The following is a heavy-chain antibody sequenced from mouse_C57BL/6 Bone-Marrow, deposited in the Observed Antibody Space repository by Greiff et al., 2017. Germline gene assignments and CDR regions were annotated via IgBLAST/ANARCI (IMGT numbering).Heavy chain of an antibody. D-gene: IGHD1-1*01. Sequence: VQLQQSGPGLVQPSQSLSITCTVSGFSLTSYGVHWVRQSPGKGLEWLGVIWSGGSTDYNAAFISRLSISKDNSKSQVSFKMNSLQADDTAIYYCARKDYYGSSYGFAYWGQGTLVTVSA. V-gene: IGHV2-2*01. CDR2: IWSGGST. J-gene: IGHJ3*01. CDR1: GFSLTSYG. CDR3: ARKDYYGSSYGFAY.